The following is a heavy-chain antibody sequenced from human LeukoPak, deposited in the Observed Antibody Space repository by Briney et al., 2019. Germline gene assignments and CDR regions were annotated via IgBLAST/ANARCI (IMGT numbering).Heavy chain of an antibody. CDR3: AKDQEITIFAVVRGAFDL. J-gene: IGHJ3*01. Sequence: GGSLRLSCAASGFTFSSYAMSWVRQAPGKGLEWVSDISGSGGNTHYADSVKGRFTISRDNSKNTLYLQMNSLRAEDTAVYYCAKDQEITIFAVVRGAFDLWGRGTLVTVSS. D-gene: IGHD3-3*01. CDR2: ISGSGGNT. CDR1: GFTFSSYA. V-gene: IGHV3-23*01.